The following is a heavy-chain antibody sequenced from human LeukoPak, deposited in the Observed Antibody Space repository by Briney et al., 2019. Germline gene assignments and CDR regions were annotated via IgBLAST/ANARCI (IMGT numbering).Heavy chain of an antibody. CDR1: GYSFTGYW. J-gene: IGHJ4*02. V-gene: IGHV5-51*01. CDR2: IYPGDSDT. D-gene: IGHD2-8*01. CDR3: ARHRDCTNGICYKIDY. Sequence: GESLKISCKGSGYSFTGYWIAWLRQMPGKGLEWMGIIYPGDSDTRYSPSFQGQVTISADKSINTAYLQWSSLKASDTAMYYCARHRDCTNGICYKIDYWGQGTLVTVSS.